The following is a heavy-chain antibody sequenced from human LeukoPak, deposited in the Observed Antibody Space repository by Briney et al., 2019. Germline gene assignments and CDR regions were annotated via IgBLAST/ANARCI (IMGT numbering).Heavy chain of an antibody. J-gene: IGHJ5*02. V-gene: IGHV4-39*01. CDR3: ARQLNPGHYDFWSGAAGWFDP. CDR2: IYYSGST. D-gene: IGHD3-3*01. CDR1: GGSISSSSYY. Sequence: PSETLSLTCTVSGGSISSSSYYWGWIRQPPGKGLEWIGSIYYSGSTYYNPSLKSRVTISVDTSKNQFSLKLSSVTAADTAVYYCARQLNPGHYDFWSGAAGWFDPWGQGTLVTVSS.